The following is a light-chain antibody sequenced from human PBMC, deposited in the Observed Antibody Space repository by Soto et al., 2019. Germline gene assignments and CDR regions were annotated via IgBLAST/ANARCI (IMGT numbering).Light chain of an antibody. CDR3: AAWHDRLNGWV. CDR2: YPN. V-gene: IGLV1-44*01. CDR1: SSDIGTSS. J-gene: IGLJ3*02. Sequence: QSVLTQPPSVSGTPGQTVTISCSGSSSDIGTSSVNWFRQLPGTAPKLLIYYPNQRPSGVPDRFSGSQSGTSASLAISGLQSEDEADYYFAAWHDRLNGWVFCGVTKLTVL.